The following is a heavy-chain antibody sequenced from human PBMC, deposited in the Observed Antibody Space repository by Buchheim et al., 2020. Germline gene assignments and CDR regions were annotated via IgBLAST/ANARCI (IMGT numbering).Heavy chain of an antibody. Sequence: EVQLVESGGGLVQPGGSLRLSCAASGFIFSSYSMNWLRQAPGKGLEWISYISSSTTTIYYAKSVKGRFTIYRDNSKQTLSLQMNSLRAEDTAVYYCANGDIVATFDYWGQGTL. CDR1: GFIFSSYS. CDR3: ANGDIVATFDY. J-gene: IGHJ4*02. V-gene: IGHV3-48*01. D-gene: IGHD5-12*01. CDR2: ISSSTTTI.